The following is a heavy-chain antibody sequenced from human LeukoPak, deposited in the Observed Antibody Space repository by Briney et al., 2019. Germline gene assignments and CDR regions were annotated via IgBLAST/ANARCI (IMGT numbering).Heavy chain of an antibody. D-gene: IGHD3-22*01. J-gene: IGHJ4*02. Sequence: GASVKVSCKASGYTFTTYTIHWVRQAPGQRLEWMGWINTGNGKTNYSHELQGRVTITRDTSASTAYMELSSLRSDDMAVYYCARCLDRHYADSGYPSPFDNWGQGTLVTVSS. CDR3: ARCLDRHYADSGYPSPFDN. V-gene: IGHV1-3*03. CDR1: GYTFTTYT. CDR2: INTGNGKT.